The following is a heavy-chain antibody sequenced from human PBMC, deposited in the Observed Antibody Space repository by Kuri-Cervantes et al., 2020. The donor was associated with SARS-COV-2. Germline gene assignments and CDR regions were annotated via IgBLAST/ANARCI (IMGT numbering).Heavy chain of an antibody. Sequence: GESLKISCAASGFTFSSYAMHWVRQAPGKGLEWVAVISYDGSNKYYADSVKGRFTISRDNSKNTLYLQMNSLRAEDTAVYYCARGLQFLDWLYDAFDIWGQGTMVTVSS. CDR2: ISYDGSNK. CDR1: GFTFSSYA. D-gene: IGHD3-3*01. J-gene: IGHJ3*02. V-gene: IGHV3-30-3*01. CDR3: ARGLQFLDWLYDAFDI.